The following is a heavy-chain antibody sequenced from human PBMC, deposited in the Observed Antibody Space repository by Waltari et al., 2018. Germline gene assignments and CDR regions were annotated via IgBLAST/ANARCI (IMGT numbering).Heavy chain of an antibody. CDR3: ARGRRLSMVVTKAYMDV. D-gene: IGHD2-15*01. CDR1: GGSISSYY. J-gene: IGHJ6*03. CDR2: IYYSGST. V-gene: IGHV4-59*01. Sequence: QVQLQESGPGLVKPSETLSLTCTVSGGSISSYYWSWIRQPPGKGLEWIVYIYYSGSTNSTPSLKSRVTISVDTSKNQFSLKLSSVTAADTAVYYCARGRRLSMVVTKAYMDVWGKGTTVTVSS.